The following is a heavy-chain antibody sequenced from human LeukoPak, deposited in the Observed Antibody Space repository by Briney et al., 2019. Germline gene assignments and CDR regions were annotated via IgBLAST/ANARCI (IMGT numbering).Heavy chain of an antibody. J-gene: IGHJ4*02. CDR1: GFTFSTYA. V-gene: IGHV3-23*01. CDR2: ISGSGGST. D-gene: IGHD2-15*01. Sequence: PGGSLRLPCAASGFTFSTYAMSWVRRAPGKGLEWVSAISGSGGSTYSADSVKGRFTISRDNSKNTLYLQMNSLRAEDTAVYYCAKRMPYYFDYWGQGTLVTVSS. CDR3: AKRMPYYFDY.